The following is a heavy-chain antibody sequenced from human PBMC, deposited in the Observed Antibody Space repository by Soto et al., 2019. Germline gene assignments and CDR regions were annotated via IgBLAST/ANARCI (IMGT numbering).Heavy chain of an antibody. J-gene: IGHJ4*02. CDR3: ARERLRERQLWSPGSH. CDR1: GGTFSSYA. D-gene: IGHD5-18*01. CDR2: IIPIFGTA. Sequence: SVKVSCKASGGTFSSYAISWVRQAPGQGLEWMGGIIPIFGTANYAQKFQGRVTITADESTSTAYMELSSLRSEDTAVYYCARERLRERQLWSPGSHWGQGTLVTVS. V-gene: IGHV1-69*13.